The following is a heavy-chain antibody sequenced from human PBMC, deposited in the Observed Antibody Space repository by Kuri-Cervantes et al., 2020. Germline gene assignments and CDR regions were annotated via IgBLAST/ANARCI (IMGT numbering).Heavy chain of an antibody. Sequence: GSLRLSCTVSGGSISSSSYYWGWIRQPPGKGLEWIGSIYYSGSTYYNPSLKSRVTISVDTSKNQFSLKLSSVTAADTAVYYCARHSHRIAVAGTGFDYWGQGTLVTVSS. J-gene: IGHJ4*02. CDR1: GGSISSSSYY. CDR3: ARHSHRIAVAGTGFDY. CDR2: IYYSGST. V-gene: IGHV4-39*01. D-gene: IGHD6-19*01.